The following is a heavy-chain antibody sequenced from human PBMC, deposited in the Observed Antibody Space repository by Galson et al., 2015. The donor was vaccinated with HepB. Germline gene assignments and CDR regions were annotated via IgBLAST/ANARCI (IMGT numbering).Heavy chain of an antibody. CDR1: GFIVSRNY. V-gene: IGHV3-53*01. Sequence: SLRLSCAVSGFIVSRNYMSWVRQAPGKGLEWVSVIYSDGTTFCADSVEGRFTISRDNSKNTLYLHMNSLRAEDTAVYYCARLNDFWNGYYSWLDPWGQGTLVTVSS. D-gene: IGHD3-3*01. CDR2: IYSDGTT. J-gene: IGHJ5*02. CDR3: ARLNDFWNGYYSWLDP.